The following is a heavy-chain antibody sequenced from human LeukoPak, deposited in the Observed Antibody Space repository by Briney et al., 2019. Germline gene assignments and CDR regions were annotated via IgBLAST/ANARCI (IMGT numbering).Heavy chain of an antibody. Sequence: GGSLRLSCAASGFTFSSYSMNWVRQAPGKGLEWVSSISSSSSYIYYADSVKGRFTISRDNAKNSLYLQMNGLRAEDTAVYYCAKAGNYGPQFWSGYYDDDAFDIWGQGTMVTVSS. V-gene: IGHV3-21*04. CDR3: AKAGNYGPQFWSGYYDDDAFDI. CDR2: ISSSSSYI. J-gene: IGHJ3*02. D-gene: IGHD3-3*01. CDR1: GFTFSSYS.